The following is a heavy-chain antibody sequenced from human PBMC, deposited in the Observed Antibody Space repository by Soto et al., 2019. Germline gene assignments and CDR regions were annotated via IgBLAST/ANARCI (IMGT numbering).Heavy chain of an antibody. CDR2: ITHSGST. J-gene: IGHJ4*02. V-gene: IGHV4-59*01. Sequence: LSLTCTVSGGSMISYYWSWIRQPPGQGLEWIAYITHSGSTKYNPSLTSRVTISIDTSRYQFSLKLSFVTAADTALYYCASIPRGYTFGWIDNWGQGSPVTVSS. CDR1: GGSMISYY. D-gene: IGHD5-18*01. CDR3: ASIPRGYTFGWIDN.